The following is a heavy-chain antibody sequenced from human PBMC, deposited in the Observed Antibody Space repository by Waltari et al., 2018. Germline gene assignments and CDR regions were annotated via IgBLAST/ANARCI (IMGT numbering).Heavy chain of an antibody. Sequence: QVQLVESGGGVVQPGGALRLSCAASGFTFSSYGMPCVRQAPGKGLEWVAFIRYDGSNKYYADSVKGRFTISRDNSKNTLYLQMNSLRAEDTAVYYCAKVAYCGGDCYYFDYWGQGTLVTVSS. CDR1: GFTFSSYG. V-gene: IGHV3-30*02. D-gene: IGHD2-21*01. CDR3: AKVAYCGGDCYYFDY. CDR2: IRYDGSNK. J-gene: IGHJ4*02.